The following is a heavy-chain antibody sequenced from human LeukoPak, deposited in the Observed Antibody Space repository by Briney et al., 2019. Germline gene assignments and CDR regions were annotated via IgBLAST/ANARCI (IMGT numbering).Heavy chain of an antibody. J-gene: IGHJ4*02. CDR1: GFTFGDYE. D-gene: IGHD5-24*01. V-gene: IGHV3-49*04. Sequence: GGSLRLSCTASGFTFGDYEMSWVRQAPGKGLERVGGIRSKTYRGTTEYAASVKGRFTISRDDSKSIAYLQMNSLKTEDTAVYYCTRVFRRDGYNSFDYWGQGTLVTVSS. CDR2: IRSKTYRGTT. CDR3: TRVFRRDGYNSFDY.